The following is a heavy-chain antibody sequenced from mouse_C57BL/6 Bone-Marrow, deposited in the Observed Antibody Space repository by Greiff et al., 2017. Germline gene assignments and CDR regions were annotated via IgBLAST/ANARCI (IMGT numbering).Heavy chain of an antibody. V-gene: IGHV14-1*01. D-gene: IGHD1-1*01. J-gene: IGHJ2*01. CDR2: IDPEDGDT. CDR1: GFNIKDYY. Sequence: VQLQQSGAELVRPGASVKLSCTASGFNIKDYYMHWVKQRPEQGLEWIGRIDPEDGDTEYAPKFQGKATMTADTSSNTAYRQLSSLTSEDTAVYYCTTWIITTVVADYWGQGTTLTVSA. CDR3: TTWIITTVVADY.